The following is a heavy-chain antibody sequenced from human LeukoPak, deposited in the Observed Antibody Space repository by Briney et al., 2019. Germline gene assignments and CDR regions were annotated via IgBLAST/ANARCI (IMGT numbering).Heavy chain of an antibody. CDR2: IYHSGST. CDR1: GYSISSGYY. V-gene: IGHV4-38-2*02. J-gene: IGHJ6*03. Sequence: PSETLSLTCTVSGYSISSGYYWGWIRQPPGKGLEWIGSIYHSGSTYYNPSLKSRVTISVDTSKNQFSLKLNSVTAADTAVYYWARLKCSSTSCFYYYYMDVWGKGTTVTISS. D-gene: IGHD2-2*01. CDR3: ARLKCSSTSCFYYYYMDV.